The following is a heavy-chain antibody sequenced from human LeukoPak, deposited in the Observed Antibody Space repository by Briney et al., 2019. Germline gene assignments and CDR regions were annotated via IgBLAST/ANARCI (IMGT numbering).Heavy chain of an antibody. CDR3: ARDRV. J-gene: IGHJ4*02. V-gene: IGHV3-33*01. Sequence: GGSLRLSCAASGFTFSNFGMHWVRQAPGKGLEWVSLIYFDGNNKDYGDYVKGRFTISRDNSKNILYLQMDSLRAEDTAVYYCARDRVGGQGTLVTVSS. CDR1: GFTFSNFG. CDR2: IYFDGNNK.